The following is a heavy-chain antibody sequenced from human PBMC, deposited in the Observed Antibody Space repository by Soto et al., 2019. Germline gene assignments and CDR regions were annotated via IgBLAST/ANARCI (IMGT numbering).Heavy chain of an antibody. CDR2: IYSSGST. D-gene: IGHD5-18*01. J-gene: IGHJ4*02. CDR1: GDSVSSDNYY. Sequence: QVQLQESGPGLVKPSETLSLTCTVSGDSVSSDNYYWTWIRQPPGKGLEWIGYIYSSGSTNYNPSLKSRVTISRDTSSNQFSPKLTSVTAADTAVYYCARDIRGYSRAFDYWGQGTLVTVAS. CDR3: ARDIRGYSRAFDY. V-gene: IGHV4-61*01.